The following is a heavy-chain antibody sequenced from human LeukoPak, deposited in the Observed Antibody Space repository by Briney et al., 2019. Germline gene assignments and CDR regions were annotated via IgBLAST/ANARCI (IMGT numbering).Heavy chain of an antibody. D-gene: IGHD3-22*01. J-gene: IGHJ4*02. Sequence: GGSLRLSCAASGFTFSSYSMNWVRQAPGKGLEWVSYISSSSSTIYYADSVKGRVTISRDNSKNTVYLQMNSLRAEDTAVYYCAKGSYYYDSSGYRHFDYWGQGTLVTVSS. CDR2: ISSSSSTI. CDR1: GFTFSSYS. V-gene: IGHV3-48*01. CDR3: AKGSYYYDSSGYRHFDY.